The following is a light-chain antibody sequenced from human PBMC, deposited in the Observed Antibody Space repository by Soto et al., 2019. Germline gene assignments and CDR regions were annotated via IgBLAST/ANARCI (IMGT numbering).Light chain of an antibody. Sequence: QAVVTQPPSVSGAPGQRVTISCTGSSSNIGAGYDVHWYQQLPGRAPKLIIYGNTNRPSGVADRFSCSKSGTSASLAITGVQAEDEAYYYWLSVDSSVSVVFGGGTKLTVL. J-gene: IGLJ2*01. CDR2: GNT. CDR3: LSVDSSVSVV. V-gene: IGLV1-40*01. CDR1: SSNIGAGYD.